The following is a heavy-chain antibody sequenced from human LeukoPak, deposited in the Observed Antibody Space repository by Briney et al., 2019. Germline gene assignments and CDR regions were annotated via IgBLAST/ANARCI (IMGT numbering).Heavy chain of an antibody. V-gene: IGHV3-66*01. J-gene: IGHJ4*02. CDR2: IYSGGST. CDR3: ARGVKTIDY. CDR1: RFTFSSYA. D-gene: IGHD3-10*01. Sequence: GGSLRLSCAASRFTFSSYAMTWVRQAPGKGLEWVSVIYSGGSTYYADSVKGRFTISRDNSKNRVYLQMNSLRAEDTAVYYCARGVKTIDYWGQGTLVTVSS.